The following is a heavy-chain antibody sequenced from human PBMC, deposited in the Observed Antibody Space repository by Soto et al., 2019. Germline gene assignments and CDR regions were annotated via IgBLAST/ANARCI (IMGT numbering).Heavy chain of an antibody. CDR3: ARGEGSGSNALGH. CDR1: GFTFSSYG. J-gene: IGHJ4*02. V-gene: IGHV3-30*12. D-gene: IGHD3-16*01. CDR2: IQDGGSI. Sequence: GGSLRLSCAASGFTFSSYGMHWVRQAPGKGLEWVAVIQDGGSISYADSVSDGFIISRDNSKNTVFLEMNNLRPGDTAVYFCARGEGSGSNALGHWGQGTLVTVSS.